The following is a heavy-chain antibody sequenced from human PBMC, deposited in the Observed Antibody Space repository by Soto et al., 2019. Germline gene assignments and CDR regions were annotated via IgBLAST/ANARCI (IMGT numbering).Heavy chain of an antibody. CDR1: GGTFSSYA. D-gene: IGHD3-22*01. V-gene: IGHV1-69*13. Sequence: ASVKVSCKASGGTFSSYAISWVRQAPGQGLEWMGGIIPIFGTANYAQKFQGRVTITADESTSTAYMELSSLRSEDTAVYYCASYYYDSSGYYYPRADYFDYWGQGTLVTVSS. J-gene: IGHJ4*02. CDR3: ASYYYDSSGYYYPRADYFDY. CDR2: IIPIFGTA.